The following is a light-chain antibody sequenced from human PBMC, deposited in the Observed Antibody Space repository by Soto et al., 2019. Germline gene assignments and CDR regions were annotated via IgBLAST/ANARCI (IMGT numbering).Light chain of an antibody. CDR2: GAS. CDR1: QSVSSSY. Sequence: EIVLTQSPGTLCLSPGERATISYRASQSVSSSYLAWYQQKPGQAPRLLIYGASSRATGIPDRFSGSGSGTDFTLTISRLEPEDFAVYYSQQYGRSPLTFGGGTKVEIK. J-gene: IGKJ4*01. CDR3: QQYGRSPLT. V-gene: IGKV3-20*01.